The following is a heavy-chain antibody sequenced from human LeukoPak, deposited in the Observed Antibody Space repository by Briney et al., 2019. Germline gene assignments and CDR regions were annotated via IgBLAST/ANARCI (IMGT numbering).Heavy chain of an antibody. CDR1: GGSFSGYY. CDR2: INHSGRT. Sequence: PSETLSLTCAVYGGSFSGYYWSWIRQPPGKGLEWIGEINHSGRTNYNPSLKSRVTISVDTSKNQFSLKLSSVTAAETAVYYCARGGGDIWVGGPVDYWGQGNLDTVSS. J-gene: IGHJ4*02. CDR3: ARGGGDIWVGGPVDY. D-gene: IGHD3-10*01. V-gene: IGHV4-34*01.